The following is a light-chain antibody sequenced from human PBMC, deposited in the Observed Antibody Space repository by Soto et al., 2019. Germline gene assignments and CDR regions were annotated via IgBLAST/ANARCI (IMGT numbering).Light chain of an antibody. CDR2: DAF. CDR1: QSIGNS. V-gene: IGKV3-11*01. CDR3: RQRYNWPLT. Sequence: TVLTQSPATLSLSPGERATLSCQTSQSIGNSLGWFQQKPGQAPRLLSDDAFNRATGIPARFTGSGSGSDFTLTISSLEPEDFGVYYCRQRYNWPLTFGGGTRWIS. J-gene: IGKJ4*01.